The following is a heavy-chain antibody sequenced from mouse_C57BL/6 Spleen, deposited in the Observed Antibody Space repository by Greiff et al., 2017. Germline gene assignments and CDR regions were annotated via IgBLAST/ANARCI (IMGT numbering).Heavy chain of an antibody. D-gene: IGHD1-1*01. Sequence: VQLQQPGAELVKPGASVKLSCKASGYTFTSYWMQWVKQRPGQGLEWIGEIDPSDSYTNYNQKFKGKATLTVDTYSSTAYMQLSSLTYEDPAVYDGARGGNYEGFAYWGQGTLVTVSA. V-gene: IGHV1-50*01. CDR1: GYTFTSYW. J-gene: IGHJ3*01. CDR2: IDPSDSYT. CDR3: ARGGNYEGFAY.